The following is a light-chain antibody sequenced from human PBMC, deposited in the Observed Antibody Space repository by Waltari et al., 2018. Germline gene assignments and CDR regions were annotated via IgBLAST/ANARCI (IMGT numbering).Light chain of an antibody. J-gene: IGLJ3*02. CDR3: AAWDDSLSRWL. Sequence: QSVLTQPPSASGTPGQRVTISCSGRSSNIGSNYVYWYQHVPGAAPKLLIYRNNRRPSGVPVRVSGSKSGTSASLAISGLRSEDEADYYCAAWDDSLSRWLLGGGTKLTVL. V-gene: IGLV1-47*01. CDR1: SSNIGSNY. CDR2: RNN.